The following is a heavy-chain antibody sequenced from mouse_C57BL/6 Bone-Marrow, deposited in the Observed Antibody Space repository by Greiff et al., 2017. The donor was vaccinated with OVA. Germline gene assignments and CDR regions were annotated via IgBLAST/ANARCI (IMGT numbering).Heavy chain of an antibody. CDR3: AREGTEAPVFAY. CDR1: GYTFTNYW. D-gene: IGHD3-3*01. Sequence: QVQLQQSGAELVRPGTSVKMSCTASGYTFTNYWLGWAKQRPGHGLEWIGDISPGGGYTNYNEKFNGKARLTADKSSSTAYMQVSSLTSEDSAIYYCAREGTEAPVFAYWGQGTLVTVSA. J-gene: IGHJ3*01. CDR2: ISPGGGYT. V-gene: IGHV1-63*01.